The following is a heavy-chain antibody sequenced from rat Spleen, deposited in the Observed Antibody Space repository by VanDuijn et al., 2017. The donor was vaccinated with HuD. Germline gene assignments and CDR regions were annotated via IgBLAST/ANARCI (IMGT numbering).Heavy chain of an antibody. V-gene: IGHV5S13*01. Sequence: EVQVVESGGGIVQPGRSMKLSCAASGFTFSNYDMVWVRQAPTKGLKWVASISYDGSTPYDRDSVKGRFTISRDNAKNTQYLQMDSLRSEDTATYYCARRAYYGYFDFWGPGTMVTVSS. CDR1: GFTFSNYD. J-gene: IGHJ1*01. D-gene: IGHD4-1*01. CDR2: ISYDGSTP. CDR3: ARRAYYGYFDF.